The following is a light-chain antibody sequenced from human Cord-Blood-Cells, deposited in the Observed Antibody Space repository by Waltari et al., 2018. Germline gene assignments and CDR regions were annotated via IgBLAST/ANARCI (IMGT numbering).Light chain of an antibody. CDR1: SSDVGGYNY. CDR2: DVS. CDR3: SSYTSSSV. Sequence: QSALTQPASVSGSPGQSITISCTGTSSDVGGYNYVSRYQQHPGKAPKLMIYDVSKRPSGVSNRFSGSKSGNTASLTISGLQAEDEADYYCSSYTSSSVFGGGTKLTVL. J-gene: IGLJ2*01. V-gene: IGLV2-14*01.